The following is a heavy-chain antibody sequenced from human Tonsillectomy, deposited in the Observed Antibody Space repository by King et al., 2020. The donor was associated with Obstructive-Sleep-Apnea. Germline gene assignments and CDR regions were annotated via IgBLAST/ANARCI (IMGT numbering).Heavy chain of an antibody. J-gene: IGHJ6*02. CDR2: ISGSGGST. CDR1: GFTFSSYA. Sequence: VQLVESGGGLVQPGGSLRLSCAASGFTFSSYAMSWVRQAPGKGLEWVSTISGSGGSTYYADSVKGRFTISRDNSKNTLYLQMNSLRAEDTAVYYCAKKEQRGDDYYYYYGMDVWGQGTTVTVSS. CDR3: AKKEQRGDDYYYYYGMDV. V-gene: IGHV3-23*04. D-gene: IGHD6-25*01.